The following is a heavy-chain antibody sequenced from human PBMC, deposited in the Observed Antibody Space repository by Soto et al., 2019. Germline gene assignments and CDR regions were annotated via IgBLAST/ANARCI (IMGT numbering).Heavy chain of an antibody. Sequence: ASVKVSCKASGGTFSSYAISWVRQAPGQGXEWMGGIIPIFGTANYAQKFQGRVTITADKSTSTAYMELSSLRSEDTAVYYCAGGTKTTVTPSYYYYGMDVWGQGTTVTVSS. CDR2: IIPIFGTA. D-gene: IGHD4-17*01. CDR1: GGTFSSYA. V-gene: IGHV1-69*06. J-gene: IGHJ6*02. CDR3: AGGTKTTVTPSYYYYGMDV.